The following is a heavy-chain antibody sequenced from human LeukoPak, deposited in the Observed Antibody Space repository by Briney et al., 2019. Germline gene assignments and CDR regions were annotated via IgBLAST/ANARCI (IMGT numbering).Heavy chain of an antibody. Sequence: GGSLRLXCAASGFTFSSYSMNWVRQAPGKGLEWVSSISSSSSYIYSADSVKGRFTISRDNAKNSLYLQMNSLRAEDTAVYYCARDEVRGYGYLGYWGQGTLVTVSS. D-gene: IGHD2-2*03. CDR3: ARDEVRGYGYLGY. CDR1: GFTFSSYS. V-gene: IGHV3-21*01. J-gene: IGHJ4*02. CDR2: ISSSSSYI.